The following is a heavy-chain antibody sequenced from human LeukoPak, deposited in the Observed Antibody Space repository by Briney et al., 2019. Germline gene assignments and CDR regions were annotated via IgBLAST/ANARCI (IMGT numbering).Heavy chain of an antibody. CDR1: GFTFSSYG. V-gene: IGHV3-33*01. Sequence: GGSLRLSCAASGFTFSSYGMHWVRQAPGKGLEWVAVIWYDGSNKYYADSVKGRFTISRDNSKNTLYLQMNSLRAEDTAVYYCARDLGVSMLYTYYYYGMDVWGQGTTVTVSS. CDR2: IWYDGSNK. CDR3: ARDLGVSMLYTYYYYGMDV. D-gene: IGHD2-8*01. J-gene: IGHJ6*02.